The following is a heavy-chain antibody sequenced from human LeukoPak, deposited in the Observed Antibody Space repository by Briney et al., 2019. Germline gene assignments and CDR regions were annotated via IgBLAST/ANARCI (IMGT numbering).Heavy chain of an antibody. D-gene: IGHD3-10*01. J-gene: IGHJ3*02. CDR2: TYYRSKWYN. CDR3: ARHYAFDT. CDR1: GDNVSSNTTA. V-gene: IGHV6-1*01. Sequence: SQTLSLTCAISGDNVSSNTTAWNWIRQSPSRGPEWLGRTYYRSKWYNDYAVSVKNRITINPDTSKNQFSLHLNSVTPEDTAVYYCARHYAFDTWGQGTMVTVSS.